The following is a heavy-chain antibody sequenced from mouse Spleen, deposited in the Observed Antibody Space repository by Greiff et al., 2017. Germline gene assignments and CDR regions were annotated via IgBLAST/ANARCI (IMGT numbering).Heavy chain of an antibody. V-gene: IGHV1-69*01. Sequence: QVQLQQSGAELVMPGASVKMSCKASGYTFTDYWMHWVKQRPGQGLEWIGAIDTSDSYTSYNQKFKGKATLTVDESSSTAYMQLSSLTSEDSAVYYCARGRLRRDVHWYFDVWGAGTTVTVSS. CDR1: GYTFTDYW. J-gene: IGHJ1*01. CDR2: IDTSDSYT. D-gene: IGHD2-2*01. CDR3: ARGRLRRDVHWYFDV.